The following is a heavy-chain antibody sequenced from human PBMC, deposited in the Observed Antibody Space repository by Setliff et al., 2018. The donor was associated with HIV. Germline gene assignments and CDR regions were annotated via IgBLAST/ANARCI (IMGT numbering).Heavy chain of an antibody. CDR3: ARLPQDVRSSIDF. Sequence: PGGSLRLSCAASGFTFSYYWMHWVRQAPGKGLEWVARINSDGSTVEHAGAVKGRFTISRDNAKNTLFLQMNSLRAEDTAVYYCARLPQDVRSSIDFWGQGTLVTVSS. D-gene: IGHD6-6*01. J-gene: IGHJ4*02. CDR1: GFTFSYYW. CDR2: INSDGSTV. V-gene: IGHV3-74*03.